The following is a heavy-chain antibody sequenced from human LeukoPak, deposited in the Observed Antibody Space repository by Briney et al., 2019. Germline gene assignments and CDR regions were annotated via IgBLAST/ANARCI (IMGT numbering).Heavy chain of an antibody. CDR2: IYYSGST. D-gene: IGHD6-13*01. Sequence: SETLSLTCTVSGGSISSYYWSWIRQPPGKGLERNGYIYYSGSTNYNPSLKSRVTISVDTSKNQFSLKLSSVTAAGTAVYYCARGGIAAAGYFDYWGQGTLVSVSS. J-gene: IGHJ4*02. CDR3: ARGGIAAAGYFDY. V-gene: IGHV4-59*01. CDR1: GGSISSYY.